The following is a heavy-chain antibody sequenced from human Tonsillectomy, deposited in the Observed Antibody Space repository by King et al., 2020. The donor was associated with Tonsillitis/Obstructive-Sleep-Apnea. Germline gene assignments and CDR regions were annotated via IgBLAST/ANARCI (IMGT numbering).Heavy chain of an antibody. CDR1: GYTFTNYH. CDR2: INPSGSST. V-gene: IGHV1-46*01. D-gene: IGHD7-27*01. CDR3: ARDLTGDPSCHFEY. J-gene: IGHJ4*02. Sequence: QLVQSGAEVKKPGASVKVSCKTSGYTFTNYHVHWVRQAPGQGLEWVGAINPSGSSTMYAQNFQGRVTVTSDTSTSTVYMELSSPGSEDTAIYYCARDLTGDPSCHFEYWGQGTLVTVSS.